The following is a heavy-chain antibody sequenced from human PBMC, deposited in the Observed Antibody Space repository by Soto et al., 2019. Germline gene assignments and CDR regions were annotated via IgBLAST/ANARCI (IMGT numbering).Heavy chain of an antibody. CDR1: GGTFSSYT. Sequence: QVQLVQSGAEVKKPGSSVKVSCKASGGTFSSYTISWVRQAPGQGLEWMGRIIPILGIANYGQKFQGRVTITADKSTSTAYMELSSLRSEDTAVYYCARDLATVTTVPCAYWGQGTLVTVSS. V-gene: IGHV1-69*08. CDR2: IIPILGIA. D-gene: IGHD4-17*01. CDR3: ARDLATVTTVPCAY. J-gene: IGHJ4*02.